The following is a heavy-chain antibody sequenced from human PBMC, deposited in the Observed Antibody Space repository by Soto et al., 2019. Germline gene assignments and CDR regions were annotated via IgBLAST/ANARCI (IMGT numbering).Heavy chain of an antibody. CDR1: GFTFSSYG. CDR2: ISYDGSNK. J-gene: IGHJ4*02. V-gene: IGHV3-30*18. Sequence: QVQLVESGGGVVKPGRSLRLSCAASGFTFSSYGMHWVRQAPGKGLEWVAVISYDGSNKYYADSVKGRFTISRDNSKNTLYLQMNSLRAEDTAVYYCAKESATVPQDYWGQGTLVTVSS. CDR3: AKESATVPQDY. D-gene: IGHD4-17*01.